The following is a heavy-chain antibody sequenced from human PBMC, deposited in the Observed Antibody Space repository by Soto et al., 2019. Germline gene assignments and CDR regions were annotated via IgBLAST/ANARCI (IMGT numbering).Heavy chain of an antibody. V-gene: IGHV4-59*01. D-gene: IGHD5-12*01. CDR2: IYYSGST. J-gene: IGHJ6*02. Sequence: SETLSLTCTVSGGSIISYYWNWMRQPPGKGLEWIGYIYYSGSTNYNPSLKSRVTISVDTTKNQFSLKLSSVTAADTAVYYCARGWRDYDSGARYYYYYGMDVWGQGTTVTVSS. CDR1: GGSIISYY. CDR3: ARGWRDYDSGARYYYYYGMDV.